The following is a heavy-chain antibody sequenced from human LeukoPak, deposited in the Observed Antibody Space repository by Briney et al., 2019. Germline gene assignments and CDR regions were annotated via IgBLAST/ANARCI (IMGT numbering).Heavy chain of an antibody. J-gene: IGHJ4*02. V-gene: IGHV3-73*01. CDR2: IRSKANSYAT. CDR3: AKDRDDILTGYFGY. D-gene: IGHD3-9*01. Sequence: GGSLRLSYAASGFTFSGSAMHWVRQASGKGLEWVGRIRSKANSYATAYAASVKGRFTISRDDSKNTAYLQMNSLRAEDTAVYYCAKDRDDILTGYFGYWGQGTLVTVSS. CDR1: GFTFSGSA.